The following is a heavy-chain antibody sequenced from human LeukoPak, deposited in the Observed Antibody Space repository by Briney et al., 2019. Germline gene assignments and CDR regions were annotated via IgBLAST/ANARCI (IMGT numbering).Heavy chain of an antibody. D-gene: IGHD2-15*01. CDR1: GYTFTGYY. CDR3: ARRGGGKYYYYYYMDV. J-gene: IGHJ6*03. Sequence: ASVKVSCKASGYTFTGYYMHWVRQAPGQGLEWMGWINPNSGGTNYAQKFQGRVTMTRDTSISTAYMELSRLRSDDTAVYYCARRGGGKYYYYYYMDVWGKGTTVTVSS. V-gene: IGHV1-2*02. CDR2: INPNSGGT.